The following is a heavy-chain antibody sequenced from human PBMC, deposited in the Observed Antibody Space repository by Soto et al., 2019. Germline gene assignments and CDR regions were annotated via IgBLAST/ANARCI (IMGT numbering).Heavy chain of an antibody. CDR3: AGLQSMRLSGLDP. J-gene: IGHJ5*02. CDR2: IYYSGST. CDR1: GGSISSGDYY. Sequence: QVQLQESGPGLVKPSQTLSLTCTVSGGSISSGDYYWSWIRQPPGKGLEWIGYIYYSGSTYYNPSLKSRVTISVDPSKNQCSLKLSSVTAADTAVYYCAGLQSMRLSGLDPWGQGTLVTVSS. D-gene: IGHD3-16*02. V-gene: IGHV4-30-4*01.